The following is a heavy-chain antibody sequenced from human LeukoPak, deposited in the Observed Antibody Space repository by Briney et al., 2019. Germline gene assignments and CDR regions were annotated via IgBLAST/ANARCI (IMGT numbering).Heavy chain of an antibody. V-gene: IGHV3-9*01. J-gene: IGHJ4*02. CDR1: GFTFDDYA. CDR3: AKERYYYDSSGLDY. CDR2: ISWNSGSI. Sequence: GGSLRLSCAASGFTFDDYAMHWVRQAPGKGLEWVSGISWNSGSIGYADSVKGRFTISRDNAKNSLYLQMNSLRAEDTALYYCAKERYYYDSSGLDYWGQGTLVTVSS. D-gene: IGHD3-22*01.